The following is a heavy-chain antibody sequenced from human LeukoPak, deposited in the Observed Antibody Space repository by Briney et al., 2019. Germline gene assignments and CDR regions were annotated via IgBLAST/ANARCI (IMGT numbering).Heavy chain of an antibody. V-gene: IGHV3-48*01. CDR2: ISSSSSTI. Sequence: GSLRLSCAASGFTFSSYSMNWVRQAPGEGLEWVSYISSSSSTIYYADSVKGRFTISRDNAKNSLYLQMNSLRAEDTAVYYCARDGHMIVAPTYYFDYWGQGTLVTVSS. CDR3: ARDGHMIVAPTYYFDY. J-gene: IGHJ4*02. D-gene: IGHD3-22*01. CDR1: GFTFSSYS.